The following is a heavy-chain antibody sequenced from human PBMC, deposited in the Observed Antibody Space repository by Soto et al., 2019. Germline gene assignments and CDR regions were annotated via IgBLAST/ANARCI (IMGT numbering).Heavy chain of an antibody. CDR2: IDPSDSYT. J-gene: IGHJ6*02. D-gene: IGHD2-21*02. Sequence: GESLKISCKGSGYSFTSYWISWVRQMPGKGLEWMGRIDPSDSYTNYSPSLQGHVTISADKSISTAYLQWSSLKASDTAMYYCARATSFCGGDCYSLSMDVWGQGTTVTVSS. V-gene: IGHV5-10-1*01. CDR1: GYSFTSYW. CDR3: ARATSFCGGDCYSLSMDV.